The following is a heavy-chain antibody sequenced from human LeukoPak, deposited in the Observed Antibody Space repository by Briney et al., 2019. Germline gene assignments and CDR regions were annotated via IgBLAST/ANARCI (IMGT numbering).Heavy chain of an antibody. J-gene: IGHJ1*01. CDR3: AKEVHSSSPWHFQH. D-gene: IGHD6-13*01. V-gene: IGHV3-7*03. CDR1: GFTFSSYW. Sequence: GGSLRLSCAASGFTFSSYWMSWVRQAPGKGLEWVANIKQDGSDKYYVDSVKGRFTISRDNAKNSLYLQMNSLRAEDTAVYYCAKEVHSSSPWHFQHWGQGTLVTVSS. CDR2: IKQDGSDK.